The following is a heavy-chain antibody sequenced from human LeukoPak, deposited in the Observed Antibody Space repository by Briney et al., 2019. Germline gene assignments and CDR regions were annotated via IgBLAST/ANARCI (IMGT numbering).Heavy chain of an antibody. CDR1: GGTFSSYT. CDR2: IIPILGIA. V-gene: IGHV1-69*02. J-gene: IGHJ4*02. D-gene: IGHD3-3*01. CDR3: ARGFGVLITPGY. Sequence: GSSVKVSRKASGGTFSSYTISWVRQAPGQGLEWMGRIIPILGIANYAQKFQGRVTITADKSTSTAYMELSSLRSDDTAVYYCARGFGVLITPGYWGQGTLVTVSS.